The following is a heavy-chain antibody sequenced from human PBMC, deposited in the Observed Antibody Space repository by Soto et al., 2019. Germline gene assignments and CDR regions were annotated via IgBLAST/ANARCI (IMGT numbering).Heavy chain of an antibody. CDR2: IYYSGST. CDR3: ARASATEGWFDP. CDR1: GGSISSGGYY. D-gene: IGHD2-15*01. Sequence: SETLSLTCTVSGGSISSGGYYWSWIRQHPGKGLEWIGYIYYSGSTYYNPSLKSRVTISVDTSKNQFSLKLSSVTAADTAVYCCARASATEGWFDPWGQGTLVTVSS. J-gene: IGHJ5*02. V-gene: IGHV4-31*03.